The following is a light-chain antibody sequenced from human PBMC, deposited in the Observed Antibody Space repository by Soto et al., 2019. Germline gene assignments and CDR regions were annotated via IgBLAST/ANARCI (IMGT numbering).Light chain of an antibody. J-gene: IGLJ1*01. Sequence: QPVLTQSSSASASLGASVKLTCTLSSGHSSYIIAWHQQHPGNAPRYLMKLEGSGTYNKGSAVPDRFSGSSSWADRYLTIDNRQFEDEDDYYCLTWDSNTYVLGTG. V-gene: IGLV4-60*02. CDR1: SGHSSYI. CDR3: LTWDSNTYV. CDR2: LEGSGTY.